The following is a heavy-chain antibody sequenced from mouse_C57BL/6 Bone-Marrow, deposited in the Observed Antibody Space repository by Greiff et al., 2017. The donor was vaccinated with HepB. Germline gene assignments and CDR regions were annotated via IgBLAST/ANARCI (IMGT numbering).Heavy chain of an antibody. CDR2: ISSGGSYT. V-gene: IGHV5-6*01. CDR1: GFTFSSYG. Sequence: EVNLVESGGDLVKPGGSLKLSCAASGFTFSSYGMPWVRQTPDKRLEWVATISSGGSYTYYPDSVKGRVTISRDNAKNTLYLQMSSLKSEDTAMYYCARFTGNYAMDYWGQGTSVTVSS. J-gene: IGHJ4*01. D-gene: IGHD1-1*01. CDR3: ARFTGNYAMDY.